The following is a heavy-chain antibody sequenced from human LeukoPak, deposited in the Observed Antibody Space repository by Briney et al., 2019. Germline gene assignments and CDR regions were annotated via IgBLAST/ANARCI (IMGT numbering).Heavy chain of an antibody. J-gene: IGHJ4*02. CDR3: ARDEDPF. V-gene: IGHV3-48*02. CDR1: GFTLNSYN. CDR2: ISSDSSTI. Sequence: GGSLRLSCAASGFTLNSYNMNWVRQAPGKGLEWVSYISSDSSTIFYADSVKGRFTISRDNVKNSLFLQLNSLRDEDTAVYYCARDEDPFGGQGTLVTVSS.